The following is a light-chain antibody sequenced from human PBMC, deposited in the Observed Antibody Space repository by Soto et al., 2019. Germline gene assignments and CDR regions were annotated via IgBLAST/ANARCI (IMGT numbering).Light chain of an antibody. J-gene: IGLJ1*01. CDR3: GTCGWGLRV. Sequence: QSVLTQPPSVSAAPGQNVTISCSGDGSSLGENAVCWYQVLPGAAPRVLIYDIYKRPSGIPDRFSGSTSGPSATLTIPAVQDGDEAEYYSGTCGWGLRVFGAGTKLTVL. CDR2: DIY. CDR1: GSSLGENA. V-gene: IGLV1-51*01.